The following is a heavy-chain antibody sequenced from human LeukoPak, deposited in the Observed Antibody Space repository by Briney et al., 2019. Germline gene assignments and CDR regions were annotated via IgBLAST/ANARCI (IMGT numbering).Heavy chain of an antibody. CDR3: ARDYYDSSGAFDY. V-gene: IGHV4-38-2*02. D-gene: IGHD3-22*01. J-gene: IGHJ4*02. CDR2: IYHSGST. Sequence: SETLSLTCTVSGYSISSGYYWGWIRQPPGKGLEWIGSIYHSGSTYYNPSLKSRVTISVDTSKNQFSLKLSSVTVADTAVYYCARDYYDSSGAFDYWGQGSLVTVSS. CDR1: GYSISSGYY.